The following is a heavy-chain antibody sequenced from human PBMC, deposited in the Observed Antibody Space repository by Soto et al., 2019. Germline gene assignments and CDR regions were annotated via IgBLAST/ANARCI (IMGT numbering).Heavy chain of an antibody. CDR2: IIPIFGTA. Sequence: ASVKVSCKASGGTFSSDAISWVRQAPGQGLGWMGGIIPIFGTANYAQKFQGRVTITADKSTSTAYMELSSLRSEDTAVYYCASAFLSGPNNWFDPWGQGTLVTVSS. CDR1: GGTFSSDA. D-gene: IGHD3-3*01. J-gene: IGHJ5*02. CDR3: ASAFLSGPNNWFDP. V-gene: IGHV1-69*06.